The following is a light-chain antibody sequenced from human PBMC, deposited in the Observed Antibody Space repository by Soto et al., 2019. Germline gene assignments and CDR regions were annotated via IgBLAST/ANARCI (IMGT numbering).Light chain of an antibody. CDR1: SSDIGIYNF. CDR3: NSYAGSNNLYV. CDR2: NVY. Sequence: QSALTQPASVSGSPGQSITIFCTGTSSDIGIYNFVSWYQQHPGKAPKLMIYNVYSRPSGVSSRFSGSKSGNTASLTISWLQAEDEADYYCNSYAGSNNLYVFGTGTKLTVL. V-gene: IGLV2-14*03. J-gene: IGLJ1*01.